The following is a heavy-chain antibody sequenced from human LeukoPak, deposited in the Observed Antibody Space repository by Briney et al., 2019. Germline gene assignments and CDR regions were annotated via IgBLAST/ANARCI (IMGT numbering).Heavy chain of an antibody. CDR3: ARGSKQQLIGYYSYAMDV. Sequence: GGSLRLSCAASGFTFSYYTMIWVRQAPGRGLEWVSFISSSSTYIYYADSVKGRFTISRDNAKNSLYLQMNSLKAEDTAVYYCARGSKQQLIGYYSYAMDVWGQGTTVTVSS. D-gene: IGHD6-13*01. V-gene: IGHV3-21*04. J-gene: IGHJ6*02. CDR2: ISSSSTYI. CDR1: GFTFSYYT.